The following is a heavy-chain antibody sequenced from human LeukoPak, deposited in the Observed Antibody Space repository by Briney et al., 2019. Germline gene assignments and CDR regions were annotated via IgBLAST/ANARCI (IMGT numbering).Heavy chain of an antibody. Sequence: GGSLRLSCAASGFTFSSYAMSWVRQAPGKGLEWVSVISGSGGNTYYADSVKGRFTISRDNSKNTLYLQLNSLRAGDTAVYYCAEDLYGDYDFDCWGQGTLVTVSS. CDR2: ISGSGGNT. V-gene: IGHV3-23*01. CDR3: AEDLYGDYDFDC. D-gene: IGHD4-17*01. CDR1: GFTFSSYA. J-gene: IGHJ4*02.